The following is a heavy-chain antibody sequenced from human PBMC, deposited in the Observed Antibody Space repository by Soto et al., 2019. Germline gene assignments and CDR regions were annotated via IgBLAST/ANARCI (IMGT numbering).Heavy chain of an antibody. V-gene: IGHV1-69*02. D-gene: IGHD2-2*02. CDR3: APEKDGAGRAGVYT. CDR1: GGTSTIYT. J-gene: IGHJ5*02. CDR2: IVPTLRLT. Sequence: QVPLVQSGAEVKKPGSSLKVSCETSGGTSTIYTITWVRQAPGQGLQWMGRIVPTLRLTNYEQDFQGRLTITEDTSTSTAHMELSSLTSEDTAVYYGAPEKDGAGRAGVYTWGQGTLVTVSS.